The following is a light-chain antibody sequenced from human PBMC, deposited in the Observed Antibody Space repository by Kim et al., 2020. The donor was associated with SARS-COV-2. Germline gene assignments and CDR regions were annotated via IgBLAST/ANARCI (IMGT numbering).Light chain of an antibody. CDR1: SLRSYY. CDR2: GKN. V-gene: IGLV3-19*01. Sequence: VALRQTFRITCQGDSLRSYYATWYQQKPGQAPIVVIYGKNNRPSGIPDRFSGSSSGDTASLTITGTQAGDEADYYCNTRGSNDNVLFGGGTQLTVL. CDR3: NTRGSNDNVL. J-gene: IGLJ2*01.